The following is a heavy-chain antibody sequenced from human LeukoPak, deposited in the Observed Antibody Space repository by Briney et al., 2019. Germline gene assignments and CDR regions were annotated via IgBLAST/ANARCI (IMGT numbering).Heavy chain of an antibody. CDR1: GFTFSSYG. V-gene: IGHV3-33*06. D-gene: IGHD3-10*01. CDR2: IWYDGSNK. Sequence: GGSLRLSCAASGFTFSSYGMSWVRQAPGKGLEWVAAIWYDGSNKYYADSVKGRFTISRDNSKNTLYLQMNSLRAEDTAVYYCAKDRLWFGELPPDYWGQGTLVSVSS. CDR3: AKDRLWFGELPPDY. J-gene: IGHJ4*02.